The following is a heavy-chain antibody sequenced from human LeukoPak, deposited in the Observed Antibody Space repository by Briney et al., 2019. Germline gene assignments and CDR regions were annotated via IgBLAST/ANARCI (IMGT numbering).Heavy chain of an antibody. J-gene: IGHJ5*02. D-gene: IGHD6-13*01. Sequence: PSETLSLTCAVYGGSFSGYYWSWIRQPPGKGLEWIGEINHSGSTNYNPSLKSRVTISVDTSKNQFSLTLSSVTAADTAVYYCARVVFTGIAAAGHNWFDPWGQGTLVTVSS. CDR2: INHSGST. V-gene: IGHV4-34*01. CDR1: GGSFSGYY. CDR3: ARVVFTGIAAAGHNWFDP.